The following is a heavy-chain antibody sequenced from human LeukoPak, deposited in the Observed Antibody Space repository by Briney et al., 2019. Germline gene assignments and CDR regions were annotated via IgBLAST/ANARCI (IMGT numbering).Heavy chain of an antibody. J-gene: IGHJ4*02. CDR3: VSFYETY. Sequence: GGSLRLSCAATGNYWMHWVRQAPGKGLVWVSHINSDGSWTSYADSVKGRFTISKDNAKNTVYLQMNSLRAEDTAVYYCVSFYETYWGRGTLVTVSS. CDR1: GNYW. CDR2: INSDGSWT. V-gene: IGHV3-74*01. D-gene: IGHD2/OR15-2a*01.